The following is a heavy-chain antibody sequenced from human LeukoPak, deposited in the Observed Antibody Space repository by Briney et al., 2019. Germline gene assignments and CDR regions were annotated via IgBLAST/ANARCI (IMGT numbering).Heavy chain of an antibody. CDR3: ARVGPYPPLDY. V-gene: IGHV4-34*01. CDR2: INHSGST. Sequence: SETLSLTCTVYGGSISGHYWSWIRQPPGKGLEWIGEINHSGSTNYNPSLKSRVTISVATSKEQYSLKLSSVTPGVTAVDYFARVGPYPPLDYWGQGTLVTVSS. CDR1: GGSISGHY. D-gene: IGHD1-26*01. J-gene: IGHJ4*02.